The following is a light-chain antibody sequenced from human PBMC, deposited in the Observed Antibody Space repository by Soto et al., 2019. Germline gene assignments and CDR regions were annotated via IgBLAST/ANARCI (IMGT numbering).Light chain of an antibody. J-gene: IGKJ1*01. CDR2: GAS. Sequence: EIVLTQSPGTLSLSPGERATLSCRASQSVSDIYLAWYQQKPGQAPRLLIYGASSRATGIPARFSGSGSGTDFTLTISRLEPEDFAVYYCQHYATSLWTFGQGTKVEIK. CDR1: QSVSDIY. V-gene: IGKV3-20*01. CDR3: QHYATSLWT.